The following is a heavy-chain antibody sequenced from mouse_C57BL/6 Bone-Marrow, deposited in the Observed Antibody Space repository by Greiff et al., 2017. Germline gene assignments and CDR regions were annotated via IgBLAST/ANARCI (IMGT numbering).Heavy chain of an antibody. CDR2: IDPETGGT. V-gene: IGHV1-15*01. CDR3: TRFLCIAMDY. J-gene: IGHJ4*01. D-gene: IGHD6-5*01. CDR1: GYTFTDYE. Sequence: QVQLQQSGAELVRPGASVTLSCKASGYTFTDYEMHWVKQTPVHGLEWIGAIDPETGGTAYNQKFKGKAILTADKSSSTAYMELSSLTSEDSAVYYCTRFLCIAMDYWGQGTAVTVSS.